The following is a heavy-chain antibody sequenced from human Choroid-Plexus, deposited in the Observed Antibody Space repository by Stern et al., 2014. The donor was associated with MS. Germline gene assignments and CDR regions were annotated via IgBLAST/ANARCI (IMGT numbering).Heavy chain of an antibody. CDR3: ARGGRGVGLEY. V-gene: IGHV3-30-3*01. J-gene: IGHJ4*02. D-gene: IGHD3-10*01. CDR1: GFTFRTYA. Sequence: VQLVESGGGVVQPGRSLSLSCVASGFTFRTYAMHWVRQAPGKGLEWVSFVSYDGTQRNSKDFVRGGFTTSHDNTQNQHHLHMNSLRDEDTAVYFCARGGRGVGLEYWGQGALVTVSS. CDR2: VSYDGTQR.